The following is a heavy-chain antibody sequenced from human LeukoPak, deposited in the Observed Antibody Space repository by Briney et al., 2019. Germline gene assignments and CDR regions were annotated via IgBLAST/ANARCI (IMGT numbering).Heavy chain of an antibody. CDR3: ARMSWDSSGYYSPSDAFDI. J-gene: IGHJ3*02. V-gene: IGHV1-18*01. Sequence: ASVKVSCKASAGTFSSYAISWVRQAPGQGLEWMGWISAYNGNTNYAQKLQGRVTMTTDTSTSTAYMELRSLRSDDTAVYYCARMSWDSSGYYSPSDAFDIWGQGTMVTVSS. D-gene: IGHD3-22*01. CDR1: AGTFSSYA. CDR2: ISAYNGNT.